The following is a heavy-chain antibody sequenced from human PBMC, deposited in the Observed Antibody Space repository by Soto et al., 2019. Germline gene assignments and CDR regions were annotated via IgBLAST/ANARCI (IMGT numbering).Heavy chain of an antibody. CDR3: ARVFGSSWYQAFFDF. J-gene: IGHJ4*02. CDR2: TRNKANSYTT. CDR1: GFTFSDHY. Sequence: EVPLVESGGGLVQPGGTLRLSCVASGFTFSDHYMDWVRQAPGKGLEWVGRTRNKANSYTTEYAASVKGRFTISRDDSKNSQFLQMNSLKTEDTAVYYCARVFGSSWYQAFFDFWGQGTLVTVSS. D-gene: IGHD6-13*01. V-gene: IGHV3-72*01.